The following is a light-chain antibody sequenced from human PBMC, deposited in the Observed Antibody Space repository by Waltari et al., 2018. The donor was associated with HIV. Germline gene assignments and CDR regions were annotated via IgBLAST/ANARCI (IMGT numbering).Light chain of an antibody. CDR1: QSVLYSSNNNNY. V-gene: IGKV4-1*01. J-gene: IGKJ4*01. CDR2: WAS. CDR3: QQYYSTPLT. Sequence: DIVMTQSPDSLDVSLGERATITCKSSQSVLYSSNNNNYLAWYQQKPGQPPKLLIYWASTRESGVPDRFSGSGSGTDFTLTISSLQAEDVAVYYCQQYYSTPLTFGGGTKVEIK.